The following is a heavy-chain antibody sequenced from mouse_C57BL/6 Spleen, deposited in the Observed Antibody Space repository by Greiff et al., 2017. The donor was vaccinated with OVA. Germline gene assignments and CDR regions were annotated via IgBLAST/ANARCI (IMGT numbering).Heavy chain of an antibody. Sequence: EVKLQESGPGLVQPSQSLSLTCSVTGYSITSGYYWNWIRQFPGNKLEWMGYISYDGSNNYNPSLKNRISITRDTSKNQFFLKLNSVTTEDTATYYCARPYGSSHWYFDVWGTGTTVTVSS. V-gene: IGHV3-6*01. CDR1: GYSITSGYY. CDR3: ARPYGSSHWYFDV. J-gene: IGHJ1*03. D-gene: IGHD1-1*01. CDR2: ISYDGSN.